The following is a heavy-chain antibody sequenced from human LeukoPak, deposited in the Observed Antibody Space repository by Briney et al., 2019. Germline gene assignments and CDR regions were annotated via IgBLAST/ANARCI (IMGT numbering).Heavy chain of an antibody. CDR3: ARELREHGVFDI. J-gene: IGHJ3*02. Sequence: GGSLRLSCAASGFTVSSNYMSWVRQAPGKGLEWVSEIYSDGSTYYAASVKGRFSISRDNSKNTVYLQMKSLRAEDTAVYYCARELREHGVFDIWGQGTMVTVSS. CDR2: IYSDGST. V-gene: IGHV3-53*01. CDR1: GFTVSSNY. D-gene: IGHD1-26*01.